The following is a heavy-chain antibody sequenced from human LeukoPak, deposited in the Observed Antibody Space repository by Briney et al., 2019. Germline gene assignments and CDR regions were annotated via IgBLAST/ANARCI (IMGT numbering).Heavy chain of an antibody. CDR2: IGSSGTTI. D-gene: IGHD3-3*01. CDR3: ARDGNYDYWSAQSAGDGMDV. CDR1: GFTFSSYS. V-gene: IGHV3-48*01. Sequence: TGGSLRLSCAASGFTFSSYSMNWVRQAPGKGLEWVSYIGSSGTTIYYAGSVKGRFTISRDNAKNSLYLQVNILRAEDTAVYYCARDGNYDYWSAQSAGDGMDVWGQGTTVTVSS. J-gene: IGHJ6*02.